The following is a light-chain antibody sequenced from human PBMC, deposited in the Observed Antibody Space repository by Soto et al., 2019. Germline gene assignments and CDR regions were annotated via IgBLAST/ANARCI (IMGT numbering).Light chain of an antibody. CDR2: GAS. CDR1: QSVSIN. V-gene: IGKV3-15*01. Sequence: EIVMTQSPATLSVSPGERATLSCRASQSVSINLAWYQQKPGQAPRLLIYGASTRATGIPARFSGSGSGTDFTLTISRLEPEDFAVYYCQQYGSSLWTFGQGTKVDIK. CDR3: QQYGSSLWT. J-gene: IGKJ1*01.